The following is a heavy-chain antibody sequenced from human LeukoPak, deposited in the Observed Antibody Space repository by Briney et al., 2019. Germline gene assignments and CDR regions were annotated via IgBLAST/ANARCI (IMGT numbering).Heavy chain of an antibody. D-gene: IGHD2-15*01. CDR1: GYTFTSYG. J-gene: IGHJ3*02. CDR2: ISAHNGNT. V-gene: IGHV1-18*01. Sequence: ASVKVSCKASGYTFTSYGISWVRQAPGQGLEWMGWISAHNGNTNYAQKLQGRVTMTTDTSTSTAYMELRSLRSDDTAVYYCARVPTTCSGGSCYPHDAFDIWGQGTMVTVSS. CDR3: ARVPTTCSGGSCYPHDAFDI.